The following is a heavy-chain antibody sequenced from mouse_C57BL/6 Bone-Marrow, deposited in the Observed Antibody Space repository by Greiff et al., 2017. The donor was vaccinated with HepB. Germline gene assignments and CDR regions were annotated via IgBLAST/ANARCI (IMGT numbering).Heavy chain of an antibody. CDR3: ARAPYYYGSRKEDYYAMDY. CDR1: GYTFTSYW. D-gene: IGHD1-1*01. Sequence: VQLQQPGAELVKPGASVKMSCKASGYTFTSYWITWVKQRPGQGLEWIGDIYPGSGSTNYNEKFKSKATLTVDTSSSTAYMQLSSLTSEDSAVYYCARAPYYYGSRKEDYYAMDYWGQGTSVTVSS. V-gene: IGHV1-55*01. CDR2: IYPGSGST. J-gene: IGHJ4*01.